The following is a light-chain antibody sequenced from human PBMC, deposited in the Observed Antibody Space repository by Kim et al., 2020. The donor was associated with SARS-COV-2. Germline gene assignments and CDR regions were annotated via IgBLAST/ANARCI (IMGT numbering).Light chain of an antibody. CDR3: ASWDDSLNGL. CDR1: RSNIGSYA. CDR2: GND. Sequence: PGQRVTISCSGSRSNIGSYAVNWYQQFPGKAPKLLIYGNDQRPSEVTDRFSASKSGTSASLAISGLQSEDEADYYCASWDDSLNGLFGGGTQLTVL. J-gene: IGLJ2*01. V-gene: IGLV1-44*01.